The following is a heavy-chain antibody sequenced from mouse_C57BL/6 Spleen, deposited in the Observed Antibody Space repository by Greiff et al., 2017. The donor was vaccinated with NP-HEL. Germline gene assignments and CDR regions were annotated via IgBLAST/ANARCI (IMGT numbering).Heavy chain of an antibody. D-gene: IGHD2-4*01. V-gene: IGHV1-69*01. J-gene: IGHJ3*01. CDR1: GYTFTSYR. CDR3: ARGDDSGAWFAY. Sequence: VQLQQPGAELVMPGASVKLSCKASGYTFTSYRMHWVKQRPGQGLEWIGEIDPSDSYTNYNQKFKGKSTLTVDKSSSTAYMQLSSLTSEDSAVYYCARGDDSGAWFAYWGQGTLVTVSA. CDR2: IDPSDSYT.